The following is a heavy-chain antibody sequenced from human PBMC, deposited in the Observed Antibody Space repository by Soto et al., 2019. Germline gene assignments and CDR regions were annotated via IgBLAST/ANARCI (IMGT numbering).Heavy chain of an antibody. J-gene: IGHJ2*01. V-gene: IGHV1-18*01. Sequence: QVQLVQSGAEVKKPGASVKVSCKASGYTFTSDGISWVRQAPRQGLEWMGWISASSGNTNYVQKLQGRVTMTTDTSTNTAYMELRSLRSDDTAVYYCARDSQYWYFDLWGRGTLVTVSS. CDR3: ARDSQYWYFDL. CDR2: ISASSGNT. CDR1: GYTFTSDG.